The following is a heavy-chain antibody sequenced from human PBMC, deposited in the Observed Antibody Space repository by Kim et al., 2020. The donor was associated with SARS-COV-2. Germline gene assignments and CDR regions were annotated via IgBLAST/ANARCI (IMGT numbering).Heavy chain of an antibody. CDR3: ARESPANDILTGYYNSRYYYYGMDV. CDR2: ISSSSSYI. D-gene: IGHD3-9*01. V-gene: IGHV3-21*01. CDR1: GFTFSSYS. J-gene: IGHJ6*02. Sequence: GGSLRLSCAASGFTFSSYSMNWVRQAPGKGLEWVSSISSSSSYIYYADSVKGRFTISRDNAKNSLYLQMNSLRAEDTAVYYCARESPANDILTGYYNSRYYYYGMDVWGQGTTVTVSS.